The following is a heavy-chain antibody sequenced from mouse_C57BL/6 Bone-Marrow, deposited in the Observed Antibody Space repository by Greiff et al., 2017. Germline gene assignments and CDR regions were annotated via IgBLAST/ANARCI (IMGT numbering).Heavy chain of an antibody. CDR3: ASSPVVASDY. Sequence: DVKLQESGPELVKPGASVKISCKASGYSFTGYYMNWVKQSPEKSLEWIGEINPSTGGTTYNQKFKAKATLTVDKSSSTAYMQLKSLTSEDSAVYYCASSPVVASDYWGQGTTLTVSS. D-gene: IGHD1-1*01. J-gene: IGHJ2*01. V-gene: IGHV1-42*01. CDR1: GYSFTGYY. CDR2: INPSTGGT.